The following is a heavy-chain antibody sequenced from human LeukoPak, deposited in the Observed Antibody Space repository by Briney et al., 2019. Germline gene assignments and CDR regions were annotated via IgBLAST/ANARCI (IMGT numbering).Heavy chain of an antibody. CDR2: IYYSGST. Sequence: SETLSLTCTVSGASISSYYWSWIRQPPGKGLEWIGYIYYSGSTNYNPSVKSRVTISVDTSKNKFSLKLSSVTAADTAVYYCARDGGYYDSSGYYTPSFDYWGQGTLVTVSS. V-gene: IGHV4-59*01. J-gene: IGHJ4*02. D-gene: IGHD3-22*01. CDR3: ARDGGYYDSSGYYTPSFDY. CDR1: GASISSYY.